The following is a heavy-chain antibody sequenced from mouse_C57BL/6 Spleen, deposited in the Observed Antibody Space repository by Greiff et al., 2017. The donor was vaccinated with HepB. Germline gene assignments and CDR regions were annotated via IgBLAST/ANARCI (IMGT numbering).Heavy chain of an antibody. CDR1: GFTFSSYA. Sequence: EVMLVESGEGLVKPGGSLKLSCAASGFTFSSYAMSWVRQTPEKRLEWVAYISSGGDYSYYADTVKGRFTISRDNARNTLYLQMSSLKSEDTAMYYCTRDLGWLGAMDYWGQGTSVTVSS. J-gene: IGHJ4*01. CDR2: ISSGGDYS. CDR3: TRDLGWLGAMDY. V-gene: IGHV5-9-1*02. D-gene: IGHD2-3*01.